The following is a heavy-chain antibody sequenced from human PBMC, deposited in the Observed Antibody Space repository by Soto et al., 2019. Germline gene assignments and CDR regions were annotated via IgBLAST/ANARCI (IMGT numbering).Heavy chain of an antibody. CDR2: ISYSGST. Sequence: QVQLQESGPGLVQPSQTLSLTCTVSGGSISSGGYYWSWIRQHPGTGLEWIGHISYSGSTYYNTSVMYRVTISVDTSRIQFSLIVNSVTAADTAVSYCARGVLHWGQGTLVTVSS. J-gene: IGHJ4*01. CDR3: ARGVLH. CDR1: GGSISSGGYY. V-gene: IGHV4-31*03.